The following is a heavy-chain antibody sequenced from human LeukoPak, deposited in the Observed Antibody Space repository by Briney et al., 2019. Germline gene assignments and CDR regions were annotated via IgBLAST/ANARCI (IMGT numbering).Heavy chain of an antibody. CDR1: GFTISTYS. V-gene: IGHV3-21*01. CDR2: FTSPVGRM. Sequence: GGALRLSCAASGFTISTYSMNWVRQAPGKGLEWVSSFTSPVGRMYYADALKGRNTISRDNARSTLYLQMNSLRAEDTAAYYCATDGRSSGWYGFDYWGQGILVT. CDR3: ATDGRSSGWYGFDY. J-gene: IGHJ4*02. D-gene: IGHD6-19*01.